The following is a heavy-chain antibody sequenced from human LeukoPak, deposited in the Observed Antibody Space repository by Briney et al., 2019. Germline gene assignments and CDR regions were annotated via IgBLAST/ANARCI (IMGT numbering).Heavy chain of an antibody. V-gene: IGHV5-51*01. CDR2: IYPGDSDT. D-gene: IGHD4-23*01. CDR1: GYTFTNYW. Sequence: GESLKISCKGSGYTFTNYWIGWVRQMPGKGLEFMGFIYPGDSDTRYSPSFQGQVTISADRSISTAYLQWSSLKASDTAMYYCARQHYGGNPSDYWGQGTLVTVSS. CDR3: ARQHYGGNPSDY. J-gene: IGHJ4*02.